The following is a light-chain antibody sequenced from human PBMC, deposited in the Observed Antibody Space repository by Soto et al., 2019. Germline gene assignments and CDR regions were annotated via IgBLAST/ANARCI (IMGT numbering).Light chain of an antibody. V-gene: IGKV4-1*01. CDR1: KSVLYSYNNNNY. CDR3: QQYYSTPQT. J-gene: IGKJ1*01. CDR2: WAS. Sequence: DIVMTQSPDSLAVSLGERATINCKSSKSVLYSYNNNNYLAWYQQKSGQPPKLLIYWASTRETGVPDRFSGSGSGTDFTLTISSLQAEDLAVYCCQQYYSTPQTFGQGTKVEIK.